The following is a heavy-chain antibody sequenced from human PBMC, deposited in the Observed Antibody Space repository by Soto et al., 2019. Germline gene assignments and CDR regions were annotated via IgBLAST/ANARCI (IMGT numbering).Heavy chain of an antibody. CDR2: IWNDGSNK. J-gene: IGHJ5*02. CDR3: ARQGIRGTISYNWFDP. Sequence: GGSLRLSCAASGFTFNTYGMHWVRQAPGKGLEWVAVIWNDGSNKFYGDSVKGRFTISRDNSKNMLYLQMNSLRAEDTAVYYCARQGIRGTISYNWFDPWGQGTPVTVSS. D-gene: IGHD3-10*01. CDR1: GFTFNTYG. V-gene: IGHV3-33*01.